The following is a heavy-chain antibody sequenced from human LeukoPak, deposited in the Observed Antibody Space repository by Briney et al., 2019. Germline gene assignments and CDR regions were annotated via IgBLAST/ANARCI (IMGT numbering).Heavy chain of an antibody. D-gene: IGHD6-6*01. Sequence: PGGSLRLSCAASGFTFSSYGRSWVRQAPGKGREGVASISDDGRSTYYADSVKGRFTISKDNSKNTMYLQMNNLRAEDTAIYYCAKRVPYTSSSVYFDYCGQGTLVTVSS. CDR1: GFTFSSYG. J-gene: IGHJ4*02. V-gene: IGHV3-23*01. CDR2: ISDDGRST. CDR3: AKRVPYTSSSVYFDY.